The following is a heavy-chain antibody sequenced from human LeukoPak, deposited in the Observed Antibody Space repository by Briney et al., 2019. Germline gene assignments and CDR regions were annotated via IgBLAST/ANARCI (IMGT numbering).Heavy chain of an antibody. V-gene: IGHV4-39*01. CDR3: ARHRDSITPGFFDY. CDR1: GGSISSSGYY. CDR2: IYYSGST. Sequence: SETLSLTCTVSGGSISSSGYYWGWIRQPPGKGLEWIGSIYYSGSTYYNPSLKSRVTISVDTSKNQFSLKLSSVTAADTAVYYCARHRDSITPGFFDYWGQGTLVTVSS. D-gene: IGHD5-12*01. J-gene: IGHJ4*02.